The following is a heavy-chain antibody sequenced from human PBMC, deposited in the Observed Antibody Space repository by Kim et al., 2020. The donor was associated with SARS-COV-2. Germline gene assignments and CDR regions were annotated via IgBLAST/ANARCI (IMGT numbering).Heavy chain of an antibody. V-gene: IGHV3-30*14. CDR3: ARDRHPKDGHNYFHY. Sequence: GGSLRLSCAASGFIISSYAMNWVRQAPGKGLELVAVIAHDGSHSHYADSVKGRFTISPDISQNTVYLQMNSLRPEDSAVYYCARDRHPKDGHNYFHYWG. CDR2: IAHDGSHS. D-gene: IGHD2-21*01. J-gene: IGHJ4*01. CDR1: GFIISSYA.